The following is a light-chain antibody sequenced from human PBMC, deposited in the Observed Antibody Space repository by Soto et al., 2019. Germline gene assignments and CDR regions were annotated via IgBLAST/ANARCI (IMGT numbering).Light chain of an antibody. J-gene: IGKJ5*01. V-gene: IGKV3-11*01. CDR3: QQRDSWPIT. Sequence: EVVLTQSPDTLSLPPGERATLSCRASQSISSYLAWYQQKPGQAPRLLIYDASSRATGIPARFSGSGSGTEFTLTISSLQSEDFAVYYCQQRDSWPITSGQGTRLEI. CDR1: QSISSY. CDR2: DAS.